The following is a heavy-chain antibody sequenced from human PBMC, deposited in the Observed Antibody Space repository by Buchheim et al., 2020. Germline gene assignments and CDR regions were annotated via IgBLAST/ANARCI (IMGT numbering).Heavy chain of an antibody. J-gene: IGHJ4*02. CDR3: VRGPTSSDYYYLY. D-gene: IGHD3-22*01. Sequence: QVQLLQSGSEVKRPGSSVKVSCKASGGTFNSHAISWVRQAPGQGLQWIGGIIPMFGTANYAQKFQGRVTITADESTTTAYLQLNRLRFEVTAVYYCVRGPTSSDYYYLYWGQGTL. CDR2: IIPMFGTA. V-gene: IGHV1-69*01. CDR1: GGTFNSHA.